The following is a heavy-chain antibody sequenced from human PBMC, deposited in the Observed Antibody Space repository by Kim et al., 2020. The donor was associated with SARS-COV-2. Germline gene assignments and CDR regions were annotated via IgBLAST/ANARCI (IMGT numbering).Heavy chain of an antibody. J-gene: IGHJ4*02. D-gene: IGHD1-26*01. CDR1: GGSLSSTSYY. V-gene: IGHV4-39*07. CDR2: IYFNGIT. Sequence: SETLSLTCSVSGGSLSSTSYYWGWIRQAPGAGLEWLGTIYFNGITYYNPSLNSRVTMSVDTSKNDFSLKLSSVTAADTAAYYCAREGMGATAFDYWGQGT. CDR3: AREGMGATAFDY.